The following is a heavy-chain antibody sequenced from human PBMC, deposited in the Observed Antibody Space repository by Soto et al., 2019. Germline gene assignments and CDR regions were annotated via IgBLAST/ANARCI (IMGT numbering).Heavy chain of an antibody. CDR2: IYPGDSDT. CDR1: GYSFTSYW. Sequence: PGESLKISCKGSGYSFTSYWIGWVRQMPGKGLEWMGSIYPGDSDTRYSPSFQGQVTISADKSISTAYLQWSSLKASDTAMYYCARLSGSYFSVSAFDIWGQGTMVTVSS. J-gene: IGHJ3*02. CDR3: ARLSGSYFSVSAFDI. D-gene: IGHD1-26*01. V-gene: IGHV5-51*01.